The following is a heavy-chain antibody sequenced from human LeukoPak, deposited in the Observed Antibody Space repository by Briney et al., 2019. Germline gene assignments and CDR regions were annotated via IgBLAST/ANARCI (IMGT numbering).Heavy chain of an antibody. CDR2: IWYDGSNK. D-gene: IGHD5-18*01. Sequence: GGSLRLSCAASGFTFSSYGMHWVRQAPGKGLEWVAVIWYDGSNKYYADSVKGRFTISRDNSKNTLYLQMNSLRAEDTAVYYCARPADTAMVYYCDYWGQGTLVTVSS. CDR1: GFTFSSYG. V-gene: IGHV3-33*01. J-gene: IGHJ4*02. CDR3: ARPADTAMVYYCDY.